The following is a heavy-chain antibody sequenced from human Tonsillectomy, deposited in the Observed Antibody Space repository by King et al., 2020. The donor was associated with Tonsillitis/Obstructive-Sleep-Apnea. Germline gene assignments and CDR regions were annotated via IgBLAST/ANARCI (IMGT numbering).Heavy chain of an antibody. J-gene: IGHJ4*02. Sequence: VQLVESGGGVVQPGGSLRLSCAASGFAFSTYGMHWVRQAPGKGLEWVAVISSDGSIDYYGVSVKGRFTISRDNSRNTVYLQMNSLRAEDTAVFYCTKEGYSSKWTFDYWGQGALVTVSS. CDR3: TKEGYSSKWTFDY. CDR1: GFAFSTYG. CDR2: ISSDGSID. V-gene: IGHV3-30*18. D-gene: IGHD6-19*01.